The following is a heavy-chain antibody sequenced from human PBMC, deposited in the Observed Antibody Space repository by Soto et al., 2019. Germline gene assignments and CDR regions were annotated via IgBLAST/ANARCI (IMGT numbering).Heavy chain of an antibody. CDR1: GYTFTSYG. D-gene: IGHD6-19*01. CDR2: ISAYNGNT. CDR3: ARDRHSSDYYGMDV. Sequence: ASVKVSCKASGYTFTSYGISWVRQAPGQGLEWMGWISAYNGNTNYAQKLQGRVTMTTDTSTSTAYMELRGLRSDDTAVYYCARDRHSSDYYGMDVWGQGTTVTVSS. V-gene: IGHV1-18*04. J-gene: IGHJ6*02.